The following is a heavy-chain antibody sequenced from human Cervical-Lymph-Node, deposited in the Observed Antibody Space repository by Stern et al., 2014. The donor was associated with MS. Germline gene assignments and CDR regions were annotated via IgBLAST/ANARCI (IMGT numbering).Heavy chain of an antibody. J-gene: IGHJ6*02. CDR3: ASSGSPEGGMDV. D-gene: IGHD3-22*01. Sequence: QLQLQESGPGLVKPSQTLSLTCTVSGGSISSGGYYWSWIRQHPGKGLEWIWYIYDSGSTYYNPSLKSRVTISVDTSKNQFSLKLSSVTAADTAVYYCASSGSPEGGMDVWGQGTTVTVSS. CDR1: GGSISSGGYY. CDR2: IYDSGST. V-gene: IGHV4-31*03.